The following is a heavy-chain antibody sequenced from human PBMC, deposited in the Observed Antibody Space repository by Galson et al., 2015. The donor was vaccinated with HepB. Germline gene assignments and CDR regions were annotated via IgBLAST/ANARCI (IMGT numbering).Heavy chain of an antibody. CDR3: ARGGATTVTTRGPYYYYGMDV. CDR2: INSDGSST. J-gene: IGHJ6*02. Sequence: SLRLSCAASGFTFSSYWMHWVRQAPGQGLVWVSRINSDGSSTNYADSVKGRFTISRDNAKNTLYLQMNSLRAEDTAVYYCARGGATTVTTRGPYYYYGMDVWGQGTTVTVSS. V-gene: IGHV3-74*01. D-gene: IGHD4-17*01. CDR1: GFTFSSYW.